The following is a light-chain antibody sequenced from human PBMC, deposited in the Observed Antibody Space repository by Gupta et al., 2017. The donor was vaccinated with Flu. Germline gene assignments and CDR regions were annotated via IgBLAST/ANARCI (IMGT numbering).Light chain of an antibody. CDR2: RAS. J-gene: IGKJ4*01. V-gene: IGKV1-5*03. Sequence: DIEMTQSPSTLSPSVGDRVTITGRASQSISGWLGWYQQKPGRAPNLLIYRASSLESGVPSRFGGSGSGTQFTLTISGLQADDFATYFCQQDNSYPRTFGEGTKVEIK. CDR3: QQDNSYPRT. CDR1: QSISGW.